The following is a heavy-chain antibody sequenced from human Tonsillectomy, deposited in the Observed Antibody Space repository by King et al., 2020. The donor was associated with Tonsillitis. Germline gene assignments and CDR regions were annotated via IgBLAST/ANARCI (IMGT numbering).Heavy chain of an antibody. V-gene: IGHV4-39*01. CDR1: GGSISSSSYY. Sequence: LQLQESGPRLVKPSETLSLTCTVSGGSISSSSYYWGWIRQPPGKGMEYIGNIYYTGSTYYNPSLKSRVTISVDTSKNQFSLNLSSVTVADTAVYYCARLLWCGAWNWGQGTLVTVSS. D-gene: IGHD3-10*01. CDR3: ARLLWCGAWN. J-gene: IGHJ4*02. CDR2: IYYTGST.